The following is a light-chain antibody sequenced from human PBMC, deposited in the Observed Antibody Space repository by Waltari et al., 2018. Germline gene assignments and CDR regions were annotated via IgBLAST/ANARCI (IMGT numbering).Light chain of an antibody. CDR3: SSYAGSNTLV. CDR2: DVS. J-gene: IGLJ2*01. V-gene: IGLV2-11*01. CDR1: SSDIGGYND. Sequence: QAALTQPPSVSGSPGQSVTITCTGPSSDIGGYNDVSWYQQHPGKAPKLMIYDVSKRPSGVSDRFSGSKSGNTASLTISGLQAEDEADYYCSSYAGSNTLVFGGGTRLTVL.